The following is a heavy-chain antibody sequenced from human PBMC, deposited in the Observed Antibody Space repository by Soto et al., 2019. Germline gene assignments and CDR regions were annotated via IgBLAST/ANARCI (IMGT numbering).Heavy chain of an antibody. CDR1: EYTFTNYY. Sequence: GASVKVSGKASEYTFTNYYIHWVRQAPGQGLEWMARINPSGGATGYAQTFQGRVAVTMDTSASTVYMELSSLRSADTAVYYCARGGGGCTDGLCQINFYFGLDVWGQGTTVTVSS. J-gene: IGHJ6*02. CDR3: ARGGGGCTDGLCQINFYFGLDV. V-gene: IGHV1-46*01. D-gene: IGHD2-8*01. CDR2: INPSGGAT.